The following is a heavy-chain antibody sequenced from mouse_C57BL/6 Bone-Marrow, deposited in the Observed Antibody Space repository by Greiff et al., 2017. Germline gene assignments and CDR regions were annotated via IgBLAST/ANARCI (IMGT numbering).Heavy chain of an antibody. CDR1: GYTFTSYW. J-gene: IGHJ1*03. V-gene: IGHV1-55*01. Sequence: QVQLKQPGAELVKPGASVKMSCKASGYTFTSYWITWVKQRPGQGLEWIGDFYPGSGSTNYNEKFKSKATLTVDTSSSTAYMQLSSLTSEDSAVYYCARPYYSNYWYFDVWGTGTTVTVSS. D-gene: IGHD2-5*01. CDR3: ARPYYSNYWYFDV. CDR2: FYPGSGST.